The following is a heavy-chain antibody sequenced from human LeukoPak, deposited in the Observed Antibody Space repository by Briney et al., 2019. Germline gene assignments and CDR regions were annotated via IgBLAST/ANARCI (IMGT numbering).Heavy chain of an antibody. CDR3: ARELEGLAKEGWFDP. J-gene: IGHJ5*02. Sequence: SGGSLRLSCAASGFTFSSYSMNWVRQAPGKGLEWVSSISSSSSYIYYADSVKGRFTISRDNAKNSLYLQMNSLRAEDTAVYYCARELEGLAKEGWFDPWGQGTLVTVSS. V-gene: IGHV3-21*04. CDR2: ISSSSSYI. CDR1: GFTFSSYS.